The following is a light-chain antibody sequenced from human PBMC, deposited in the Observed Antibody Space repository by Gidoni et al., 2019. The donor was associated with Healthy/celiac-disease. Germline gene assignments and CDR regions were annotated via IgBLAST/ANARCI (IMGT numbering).Light chain of an antibody. CDR1: NSVSSSY. CDR2: GAS. CDR3: QQYGSSGT. V-gene: IGKV3-20*01. Sequence: ELVLTQSPGTLSLSPGERATLSCRASNSVSSSYLAWYQQKPGQAPRLLIYGASSRATGIPDRFSGSGSGTDFTLTISRLEPEDCAVYYCQQYGSSGTFEQGTKVEIK. J-gene: IGKJ1*01.